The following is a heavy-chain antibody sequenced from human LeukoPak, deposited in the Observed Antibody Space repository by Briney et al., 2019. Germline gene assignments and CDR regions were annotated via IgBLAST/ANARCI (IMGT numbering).Heavy chain of an antibody. V-gene: IGHV3-30*18. J-gene: IGHJ4*02. CDR2: ISYDGSNK. Sequence: PGGSLRLSCAASGFTFSSYGTHWVRQAPGKGLEWVAVISYDGSNKYYADSVKGRFTISRDNSKNTLYLQMNSLRAEDTAVYYCAKDELGGYFDYWGQGTLVTVSS. CDR3: AKDELGGYFDY. D-gene: IGHD3-16*01. CDR1: GFTFSSYG.